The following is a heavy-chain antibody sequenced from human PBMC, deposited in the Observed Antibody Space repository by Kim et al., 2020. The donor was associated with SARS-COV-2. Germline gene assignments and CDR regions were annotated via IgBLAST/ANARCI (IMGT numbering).Heavy chain of an antibody. CDR1: GGSIGSSSYY. CDR3: ASEAVAGSYYYYYGMDV. J-gene: IGHJ6*02. Sequence: SETLSLTCTVSGGSIGSSSYYWGWLRQPPGKGLEWIGSIYYSGSTYYNPSLKSRVTITVDTSKNQFSLKLSSVTAADTAVYYCASEAVAGSYYYYYGMDVWGQGTTVTVSS. V-gene: IGHV4-39*01. D-gene: IGHD6-19*01. CDR2: IYYSGST.